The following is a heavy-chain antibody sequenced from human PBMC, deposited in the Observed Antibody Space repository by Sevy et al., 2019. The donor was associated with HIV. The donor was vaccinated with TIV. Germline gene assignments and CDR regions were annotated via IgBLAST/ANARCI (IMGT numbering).Heavy chain of an antibody. V-gene: IGHV1-18*01. D-gene: IGHD3-3*02. CDR1: GYSFTNYG. Sequence: GESVKISCKASGYSFTNYGIGWVRQAPGQGLEWMGWISGYNGYTNYAQNLQGRVTMTTDTSTSTAYMELRSLRSDDTAIYYCAKEGKNIRSWFDPWGQGTLVTVSS. CDR2: ISGYNGYT. J-gene: IGHJ5*02. CDR3: AKEGKNIRSWFDP.